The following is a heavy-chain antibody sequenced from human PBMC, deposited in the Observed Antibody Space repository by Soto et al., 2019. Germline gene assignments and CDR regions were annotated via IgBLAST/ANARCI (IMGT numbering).Heavy chain of an antibody. J-gene: IGHJ4*02. CDR1: GFNFSSYV. V-gene: IGHV3-33*01. Sequence: QVQLVESGGGVVQPGRSLRLSCAASGFNFSSYVMHWVRQAPGKGLEWVSVICDDGGNKYYADSVKGRFTISRDNSKNTLYLRMKSVRAEDTAVYYCARDGQWLPRDGLRSSYSFAYGGQGTLFPASS. CDR2: ICDDGGNK. CDR3: ARDGQWLPRDGLRSSYSFAY. D-gene: IGHD6-19*01.